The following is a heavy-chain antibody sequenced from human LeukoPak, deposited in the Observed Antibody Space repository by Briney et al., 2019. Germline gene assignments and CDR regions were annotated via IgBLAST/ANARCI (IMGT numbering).Heavy chain of an antibody. CDR1: GYTFTGYY. Sequence: ASVKVSCKASGYTFTGYYMHWVRQAPGQGLEWMGWINPNSGGTNYAQKFQGRVTMTRDTSISTAYMELSRLRSDDTAVYYCARTLLLYSSPLTFGYCGQGTLVTVSS. J-gene: IGHJ4*02. V-gene: IGHV1-2*02. CDR3: ARTLLLYSSPLTFGY. D-gene: IGHD6-13*01. CDR2: INPNSGGT.